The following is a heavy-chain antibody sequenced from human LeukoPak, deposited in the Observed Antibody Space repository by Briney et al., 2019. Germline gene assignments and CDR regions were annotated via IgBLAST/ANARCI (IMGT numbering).Heavy chain of an antibody. CDR2: IYYSGST. Sequence: PGGSLRLSCAASGFTFSSYAMHWIRQPPGKGLEWIGYIYYSGSTNYNPSLKSRVTISVDTSKNQFSLKLSSVTAADTAVYYCAREIHSSGYYQNYYFDYWGQGTLVTVSS. CDR3: AREIHSSGYYQNYYFDY. CDR1: GFTFSSYA. D-gene: IGHD3-22*01. J-gene: IGHJ4*02. V-gene: IGHV4-59*01.